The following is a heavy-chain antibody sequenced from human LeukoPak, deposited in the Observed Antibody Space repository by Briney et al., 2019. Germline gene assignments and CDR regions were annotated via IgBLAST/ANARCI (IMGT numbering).Heavy chain of an antibody. V-gene: IGHV1-18*01. J-gene: IGHJ4*02. D-gene: IGHD6-19*01. CDR1: GYTFTSYD. CDR2: ISAYNGNT. CDR3: ARESPPYSGYVLWGYSSGWYYFDY. Sequence: ASVKVSCKASGYTFTSYDINWVRQATGQGLEWMGWISAYNGNTNYAQKLQGRVTMTTDTSTSTAYMELRSLRSDDTAVYYCARESPPYSGYVLWGYSSGWYYFDYWGQGTLVIVSS.